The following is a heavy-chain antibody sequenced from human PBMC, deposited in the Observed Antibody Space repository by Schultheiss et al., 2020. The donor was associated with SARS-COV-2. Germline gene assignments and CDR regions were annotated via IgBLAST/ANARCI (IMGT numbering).Heavy chain of an antibody. Sequence: GGSLRLSCAASGFTFSSYAMHWVRQATGKGLEWVSLITTAGDTYYQGSVKGRFTVSREDAENSLYLQMNSLRAGDTAVYYCARGNYYGSGSYPRYYYYYMDVWGKGTTVTVSS. CDR2: ITTAGDT. V-gene: IGHV3-13*04. D-gene: IGHD3-10*01. J-gene: IGHJ6*03. CDR3: ARGNYYGSGSYPRYYYYYMDV. CDR1: GFTFSSYA.